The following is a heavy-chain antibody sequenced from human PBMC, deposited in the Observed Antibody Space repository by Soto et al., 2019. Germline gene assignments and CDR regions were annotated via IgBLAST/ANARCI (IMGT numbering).Heavy chain of an antibody. J-gene: IGHJ4*02. V-gene: IGHV3-11*05. CDR2: ISSSGSYT. CDR3: AREQWLVLSGYFDY. CDR1: GFTFSDYY. D-gene: IGHD6-19*01. Sequence: GGSLRLSCAASGFTFSDYYMSWIRQAPGKGLEWVSYISSSGSYTNYADSVKGRFTISRDNAKNSLYLQMNSLRAEDTAVYYCAREQWLVLSGYFDYWGQGTLVTVSS.